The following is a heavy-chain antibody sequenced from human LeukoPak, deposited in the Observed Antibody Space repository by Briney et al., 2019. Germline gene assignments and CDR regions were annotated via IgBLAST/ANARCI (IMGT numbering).Heavy chain of an antibody. J-gene: IGHJ5*02. CDR3: ARDLYPYRGGPLGWFDP. D-gene: IGHD1-26*01. V-gene: IGHV1-2*06. CDR2: INPNSGGT. CDR1: GYTFTGYY. Sequence: ASVKVSCKASGYTFTGYYMHWVRQAPGQGLEWMGRINPNSGGTNYAQKFQGRVTMTRDTSISTAYMELSRLRSDDTAVYYRARDLYPYRGGPLGWFDPWGQGTLVTVSS.